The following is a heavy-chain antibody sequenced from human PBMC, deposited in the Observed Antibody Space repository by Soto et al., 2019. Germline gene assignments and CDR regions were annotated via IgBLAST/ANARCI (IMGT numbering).Heavy chain of an antibody. D-gene: IGHD3-10*01. Sequence: GGCLRLSCAACGFTFSTYAMSWVRQAPGKGLEWVSGIGASGAGTYYAESVKGRFTISRDNSKNTLHLQMNSLRAEDTAVYYCALRKTGSFFDYWGQGTLVTVSS. V-gene: IGHV3-23*01. J-gene: IGHJ4*02. CDR1: GFTFSTYA. CDR2: IGASGAGT. CDR3: ALRKTGSFFDY.